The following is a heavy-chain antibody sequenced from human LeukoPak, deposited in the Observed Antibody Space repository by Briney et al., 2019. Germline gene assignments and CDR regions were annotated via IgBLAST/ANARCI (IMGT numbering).Heavy chain of an antibody. Sequence: ASVKVSCKASGYTFTSYAMHWVRQAPGQRLEWMGWINAGNGNTKYSQKFQGRVTITRDTSASTAYMGLSSLRSEDTAVYYCARDLNSNEFYFDYWGQGTLVTVSS. J-gene: IGHJ4*02. V-gene: IGHV1-3*01. CDR1: GYTFTSYA. CDR2: INAGNGNT. D-gene: IGHD6-13*01. CDR3: ARDLNSNEFYFDY.